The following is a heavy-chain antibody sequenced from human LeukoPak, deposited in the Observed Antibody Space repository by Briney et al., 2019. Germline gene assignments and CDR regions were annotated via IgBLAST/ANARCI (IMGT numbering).Heavy chain of an antibody. D-gene: IGHD3-3*01. CDR3: ARETLRFLEWHPFDY. CDR2: IYYSWST. Sequence: SETLSRTCTVSGGSISSYYWSWIRQPPGKGLKWIGHIYYSWSTNYNPSLNSRVTISVDTAKNQFSLKLSSVTAADTAVYYCARETLRFLEWHPFDYWGQGTLVTVSS. J-gene: IGHJ4*02. V-gene: IGHV4-59*01. CDR1: GGSISSYY.